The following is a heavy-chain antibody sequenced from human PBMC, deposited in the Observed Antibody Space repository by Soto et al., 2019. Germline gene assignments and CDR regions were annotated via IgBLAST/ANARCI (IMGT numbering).Heavy chain of an antibody. CDR2: IYYSGST. V-gene: IGHV4-30-4*01. D-gene: IGHD3-3*01. J-gene: IGHJ4*02. CDR1: GGSISSGDYY. Sequence: PSETLSLTCTVSGGSISSGDYYWSWIRQPPGKGLEWIGYIYYSGSTYYNPSLKSRVTISVDTSKNQFSLKLSSVTAADTAVYYCARGGTIFGVVPYYFDYWGQGTLVTVSS. CDR3: ARGGTIFGVVPYYFDY.